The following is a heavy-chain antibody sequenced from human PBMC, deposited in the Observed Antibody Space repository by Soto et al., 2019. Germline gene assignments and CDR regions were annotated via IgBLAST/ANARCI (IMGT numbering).Heavy chain of an antibody. J-gene: IGHJ6*02. D-gene: IGHD3-10*01. CDR3: VRQGFGRLHGLVDV. CDR2: IDSNGGT. Sequence: QVQLQESGPGLVKPSETMSLTCTVSDDSSSNYKWSWIRQPPGRRLEWSGYIDSNGGTSYNPSLQSQVTISIDTSPKQYLLRLSSVTAADTAVYYCVRQGFGRLHGLVDVWGQGTTVTVS. V-gene: IGHV4-59*08. CDR1: DDSSSNYK.